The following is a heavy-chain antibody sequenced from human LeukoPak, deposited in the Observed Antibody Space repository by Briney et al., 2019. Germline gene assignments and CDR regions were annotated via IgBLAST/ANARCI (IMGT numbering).Heavy chain of an antibody. CDR3: ARDPLGGYWFDP. V-gene: IGHV4-34*01. Sequence: PSETLSLTCGVYGESFSGFYWSWIRQTPGKGLQWIGEINHSGDINYNPSLKSRVTISVDTSKNQISLKLSSVTAADTAVYYCARDPLGGYWFDPWGQGTLVTVSS. D-gene: IGHD5-12*01. CDR2: INHSGDI. J-gene: IGHJ5*02. CDR1: GESFSGFY.